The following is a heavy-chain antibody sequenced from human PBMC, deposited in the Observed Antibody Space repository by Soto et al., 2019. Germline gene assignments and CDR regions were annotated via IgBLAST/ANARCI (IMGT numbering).Heavy chain of an antibody. D-gene: IGHD2-2*01. V-gene: IGHV3-33*01. CDR1: GFTFSNYG. CDR2: IWYDGSKT. Sequence: PGGSLRLSCTTSGFTFSNYGMHWVRQAPGKGLEWVAAIWYDGSKTYYADSVRGRVTISRDPSKKTVHLQMNSLTAGDTALYYCARDYCSTSSCYDYWGQGTMVTVSS. J-gene: IGHJ4*02. CDR3: ARDYCSTSSCYDY.